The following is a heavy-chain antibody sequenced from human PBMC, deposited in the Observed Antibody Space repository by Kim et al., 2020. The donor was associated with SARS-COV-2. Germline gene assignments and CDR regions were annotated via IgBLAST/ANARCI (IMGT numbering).Heavy chain of an antibody. Sequence: ASVKVSCKASGYTFTSYYMHWVRQAPGQGLEWMGIINPSGGSTSYAQKFQGRVTMTRDTSTSTVYMELSSLRSEDTAVYYCARGRRLAERTRLYYYYGMDVWGQGTTVTVSS. CDR1: GYTFTSYY. V-gene: IGHV1-46*03. J-gene: IGHJ6*02. CDR3: ARGRRLAERTRLYYYYGMDV. D-gene: IGHD1-1*01. CDR2: INPSGGST.